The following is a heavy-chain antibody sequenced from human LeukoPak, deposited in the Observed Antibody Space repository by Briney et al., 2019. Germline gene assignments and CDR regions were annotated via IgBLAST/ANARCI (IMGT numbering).Heavy chain of an antibody. CDR3: ASLLVAGVASVDY. J-gene: IGHJ4*02. CDR1: GFTFGNYA. D-gene: IGHD6-19*01. V-gene: IGHV3-23*01. CDR2: LTDSGGTT. Sequence: PGGSLRLSCVASGFTFGNYAMGWLRQAPGRRPEWVSSLTDSGGTTYYVDSVKGRFAISRDNSKNTLYLHMNSLRADDAAVYYCASLLVAGVASVDYWGQGTLVTVSS.